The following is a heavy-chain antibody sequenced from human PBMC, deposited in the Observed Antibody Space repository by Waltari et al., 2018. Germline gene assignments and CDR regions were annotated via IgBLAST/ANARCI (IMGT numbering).Heavy chain of an antibody. V-gene: IGHV1-69*12. Sequence: QVQLVQSGAEVKKPGSSVKVSCKASGGTFSSYAISWVRQAPGQGLEWMGGIIPIIGIANYAQKFQGRVTITADESTSTAYMELSSLRSEDTAVYYCARDQYNWNDVHYYYYMDVWGKGTTVTVSS. CDR3: ARDQYNWNDVHYYYYMDV. CDR1: GGTFSSYA. CDR2: IIPIIGIA. J-gene: IGHJ6*03. D-gene: IGHD1-20*01.